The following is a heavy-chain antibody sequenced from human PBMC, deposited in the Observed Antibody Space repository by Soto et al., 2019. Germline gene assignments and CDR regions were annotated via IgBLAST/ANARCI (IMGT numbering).Heavy chain of an antibody. V-gene: IGHV1-8*01. J-gene: IGHJ6*02. D-gene: IGHD3-3*01. CDR3: ARERKFDFWRKGLDV. CDR2: MDPNSGST. CDR1: GYTFTSYD. Sequence: GASVKVSCKASGYTFTSYDINWVRQAPGQRLEWLGWMDPNSGSTGYAQNFQGRVTMTRNISINTAHMELSSLRSEDTAVYYCARERKFDFWRKGLDVWGQGTTVTVSS.